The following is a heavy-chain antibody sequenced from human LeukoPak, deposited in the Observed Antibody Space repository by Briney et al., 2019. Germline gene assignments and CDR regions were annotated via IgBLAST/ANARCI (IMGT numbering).Heavy chain of an antibody. CDR3: ATASGSWYRYYFDN. CDR1: GFPFRNYE. CDR2: ISSTSNMI. V-gene: IGHV3-48*03. Sequence: PGGSLRLSCAASGFPFRNYEMNWVRQAPGKGLEWVSYISSTSNMIYYADSVRGRFTISRDNAENSLYLQMNSLRVEDTAVYYCATASGSWYRYYFDNWGQGTLVTVSS. J-gene: IGHJ4*02. D-gene: IGHD6-13*01.